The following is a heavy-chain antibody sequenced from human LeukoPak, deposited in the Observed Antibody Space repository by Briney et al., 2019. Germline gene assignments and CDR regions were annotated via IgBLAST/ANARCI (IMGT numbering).Heavy chain of an antibody. V-gene: IGHV1-46*01. CDR1: GYTFTNYY. D-gene: IGHD6-13*01. CDR2: INPSGGST. CDR3: ARSFGASQQYSSSWCYYYMDV. J-gene: IGHJ6*03. Sequence: ASVKVSCKASGYTFTNYYIHWVRQAPGQGLEWLGIINPSGGSTSYTQKFQGRVTMTRDMSTSTVYMELSGLRSGDTAVYYCARSFGASQQYSSSWCYYYMDVWGKGTTVTVSS.